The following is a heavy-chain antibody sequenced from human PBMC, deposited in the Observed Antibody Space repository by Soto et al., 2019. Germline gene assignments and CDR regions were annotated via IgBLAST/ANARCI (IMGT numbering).Heavy chain of an antibody. V-gene: IGHV1-3*01. CDR2: INAGNGNT. CDR3: ARFVWSSSGWPFDY. J-gene: IGHJ4*02. CDR1: GYTFTSYA. Sequence: ASVKVSCKASGYTFTSYAMHWVRQAPGQRLEWMGWINAGNGNTKYSQKFQGRVTITRDTSASTAYMELSSLRSEDTAVYYCARFVWSSSGWPFDYWGQGTLVTSPQ. D-gene: IGHD6-19*01.